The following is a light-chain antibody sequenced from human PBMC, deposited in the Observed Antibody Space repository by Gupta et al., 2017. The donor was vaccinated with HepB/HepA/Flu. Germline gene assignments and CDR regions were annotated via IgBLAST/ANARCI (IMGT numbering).Light chain of an antibody. V-gene: IGLV2-23*02. CDR2: EVT. CDR3: CSYGGSSTYVV. Sequence: HSALTQPASVSGSPGQSITISCTGTSSDVGSHNLVSWYQQHPGKAPKLMIYEVTKRPSGVSNRFSGSKSGNTASLTISGLQAEDEADYYCCSYGGSSTYVVFGGGTKLTVL. J-gene: IGLJ2*01. CDR1: SSDVGSHNL.